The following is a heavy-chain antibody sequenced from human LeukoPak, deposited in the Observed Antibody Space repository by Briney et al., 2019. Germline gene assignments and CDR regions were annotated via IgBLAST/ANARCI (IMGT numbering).Heavy chain of an antibody. CDR3: ARSFGSGELLGFDY. D-gene: IGHD3-10*01. CDR1: GGSFSGYY. J-gene: IGHJ4*02. V-gene: IGHV4-34*01. Sequence: SETLSLTCAVYGGSFSGYYWSWIRQPPGKGLEWIGEINHSGSTNYNPSLKSRVTISVDTSKNQFSLKLSSVTAADTAVYYCARSFGSGELLGFDYWGQGTLVTVSS. CDR2: INHSGST.